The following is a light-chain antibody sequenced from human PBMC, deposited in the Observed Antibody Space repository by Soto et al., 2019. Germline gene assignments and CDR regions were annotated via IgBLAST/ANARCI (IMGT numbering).Light chain of an antibody. Sequence: ELAMTQSPATLSVSPGERATLFCRASQSVSGNLAWYQQKPGQAPMLLIYGASSRATGIPDRFSGSGSGTDFTLTINRLEPEYLAVYYCQQYDSSPRTFGQGTKVDNK. CDR3: QQYDSSPRT. J-gene: IGKJ1*01. CDR2: GAS. CDR1: QSVSGN. V-gene: IGKV3-20*01.